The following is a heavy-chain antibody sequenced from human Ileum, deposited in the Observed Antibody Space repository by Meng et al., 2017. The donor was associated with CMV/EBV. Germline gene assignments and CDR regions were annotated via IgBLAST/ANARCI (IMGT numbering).Heavy chain of an antibody. CDR1: GFTFSGYA. D-gene: IGHD2-8*01. V-gene: IGHV3-30*02. Sequence: GGSLRLSCAASGFTFSGYALHWVRQAPGKGLEWVAFVQHNGINKFYAESVKGRFTVSRDNYQNTLYLQMNSLRSDDTAVYFGARGYCSDGVCFEIPGEYWGQGMLVTVSS. CDR2: VQHNGINK. CDR3: ARGYCSDGVCFEIPGEY. J-gene: IGHJ4*02.